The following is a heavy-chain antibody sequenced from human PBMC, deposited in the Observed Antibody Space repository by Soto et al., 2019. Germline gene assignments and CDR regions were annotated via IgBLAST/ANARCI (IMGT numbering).Heavy chain of an antibody. CDR1: GGSISSYY. CDR3: ARHHDS. Sequence: QVELQESGPGLVKPSETLSLTCTVYGGSISSYYWSWIRQPPGKGLEWIGYIYYRGSTNYNPTLKSQATIAVDSSKIQFSLELISVTAAGTAVYYCARHHDSWGQGTLVTVSS. V-gene: IGHV4-59*08. J-gene: IGHJ4*02. CDR2: IYYRGST.